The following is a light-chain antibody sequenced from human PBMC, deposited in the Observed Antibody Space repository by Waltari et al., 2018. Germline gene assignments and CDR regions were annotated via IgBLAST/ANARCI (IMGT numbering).Light chain of an antibody. Sequence: EIVMTQSPAVLSVSPGQRATPSCRASETVPSHLAWYQQKPGQAPRLLIYDVSTRAAGIPARFSGSGSETEFTLTVTSLQSEDCAVYYCQQYYEWQTFGPGTKVEIK. CDR1: ETVPSH. CDR3: QQYYEWQT. CDR2: DVS. V-gene: IGKV3D-15*01. J-gene: IGKJ1*01.